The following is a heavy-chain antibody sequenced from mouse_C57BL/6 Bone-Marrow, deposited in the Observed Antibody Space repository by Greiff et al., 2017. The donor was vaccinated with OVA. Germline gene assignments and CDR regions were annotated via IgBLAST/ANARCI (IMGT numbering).Heavy chain of an antibody. CDR2: IWSGGST. CDR1: GFSLTSYG. Sequence: QVQLKESGPGLVQPSQSLSITCTVSGFSLTSYGVHWVRQSPGKGLEWLGVIWSGGSTDYNAAFISRLSISKDNSKSQVFFKMNSLQADDTAIYYCAVRDYGSSFAYWGQGTLVTVSA. D-gene: IGHD1-1*01. V-gene: IGHV2-2*01. CDR3: AVRDYGSSFAY. J-gene: IGHJ3*01.